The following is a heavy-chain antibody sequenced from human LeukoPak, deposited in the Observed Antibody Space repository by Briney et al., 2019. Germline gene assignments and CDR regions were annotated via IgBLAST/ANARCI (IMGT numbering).Heavy chain of an antibody. V-gene: IGHV3-30*04. CDR3: ARGRAAGLPFDY. J-gene: IGHJ4*02. CDR1: GFTFSSYA. D-gene: IGHD6-13*01. CDR2: ISYDGSNK. Sequence: GGSLRLSCAASGFTFSSYAMHWVRQAPGKGLEWVAVISYDGSNKYYADSVKGRFTISRDNSKNTLYLQMNSLRAEDTAVYYCARGRAAGLPFDYWGQGTLVTVSS.